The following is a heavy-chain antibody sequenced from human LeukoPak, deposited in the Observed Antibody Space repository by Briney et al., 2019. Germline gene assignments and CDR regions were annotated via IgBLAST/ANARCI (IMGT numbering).Heavy chain of an antibody. D-gene: IGHD4-17*01. CDR1: GFTFSSYG. CDR3: ASPPYGGPGAEYFQH. V-gene: IGHV3-30*02. CDR2: IRYDGSNK. Sequence: GGSLRLSCAASGFTFSSYGMHWVRQAPGKGLEWVAFIRYDGSNKYYADSVKGRFTISRDNSKNTLYLQMNSLRAEDTAVYYCASPPYGGPGAEYFQHWGQGTLVTVSS. J-gene: IGHJ1*01.